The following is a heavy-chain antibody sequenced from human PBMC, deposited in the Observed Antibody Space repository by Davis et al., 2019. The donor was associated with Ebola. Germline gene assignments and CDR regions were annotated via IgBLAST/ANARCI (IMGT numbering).Heavy chain of an antibody. CDR2: IYSGVGRT. D-gene: IGHD3-16*01. J-gene: IGHJ6*02. CDR1: GFTVTNSY. Sequence: GESLKISCTASGFTVTNSYMSWVRQAPGKGLEWVSDIYSGVGRTYYADSVKGRFTISRDNSKNTLYLQMNNVRGDDTAVYYCARDQAPKYYGSGTNGMDVWGQGTTVTVSS. CDR3: ARDQAPKYYGSGTNGMDV. V-gene: IGHV3-53*01.